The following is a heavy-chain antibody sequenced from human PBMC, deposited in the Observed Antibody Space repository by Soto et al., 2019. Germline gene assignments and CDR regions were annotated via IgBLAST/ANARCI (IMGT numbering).Heavy chain of an antibody. D-gene: IGHD4-17*01. Sequence: GGSLRLSCAASGFTFSNAWMSWVRQAPGKGLEWVGRIKSKTDGGTTDYAAPVKGRFTISRDDSKNTLYLQMNSLKTEDTAVYYCTTEAGGDYARLTRMEYYYYYMDVWGKGTTVTVSS. V-gene: IGHV3-15*01. CDR3: TTEAGGDYARLTRMEYYYYYMDV. J-gene: IGHJ6*03. CDR1: GFTFSNAW. CDR2: IKSKTDGGTT.